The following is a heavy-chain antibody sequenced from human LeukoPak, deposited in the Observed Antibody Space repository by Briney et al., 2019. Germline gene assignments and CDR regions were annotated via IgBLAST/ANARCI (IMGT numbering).Heavy chain of an antibody. D-gene: IGHD1/OR15-1a*01. CDR2: IANDGGST. Sequence: GGSLRLSCAASRFTFSTYAMSWVRQAPGKGLEWISTIANDGGSTYYADSVKGRFTISRDNSRNTLYLQMNSLRADDTAVYYCAKSHSVEQRGYFDYRGQGTLVTVSS. CDR1: RFTFSTYA. V-gene: IGHV3-23*01. CDR3: AKSHSVEQRGYFDY. J-gene: IGHJ4*02.